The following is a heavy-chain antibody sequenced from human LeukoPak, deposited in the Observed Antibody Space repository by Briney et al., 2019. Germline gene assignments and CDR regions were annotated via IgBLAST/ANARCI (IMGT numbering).Heavy chain of an antibody. Sequence: GGSLRLSCAASGFTFSSYSMNWVRQAPGKGLEWVSSISSSSSYIYYADSVKGRFTISRDNSKNTLYLQMNSLRAEDTAVYYCAKDTLATVTDFDYWGQGTLVTVSS. D-gene: IGHD4-11*01. CDR3: AKDTLATVTDFDY. CDR2: ISSSSSYI. V-gene: IGHV3-21*04. J-gene: IGHJ4*02. CDR1: GFTFSSYS.